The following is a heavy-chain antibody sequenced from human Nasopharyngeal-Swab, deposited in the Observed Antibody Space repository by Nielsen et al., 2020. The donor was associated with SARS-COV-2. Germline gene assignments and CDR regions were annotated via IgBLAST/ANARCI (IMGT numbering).Heavy chain of an antibody. CDR3: GKFLVNGPIVFDY. CDR2: ISADGSSP. Sequence: GESLKISCGASGFTFGSYWMHWVRQAPGKGLVWVSGISADGSSPRYADSVRGRFTISRDNAKNTLFLQMNSLRVEDTAVYYCGKFLVNGPIVFDYWGQGTLVTVSS. D-gene: IGHD1-26*01. J-gene: IGHJ4*02. V-gene: IGHV3-74*01. CDR1: GFTFGSYW.